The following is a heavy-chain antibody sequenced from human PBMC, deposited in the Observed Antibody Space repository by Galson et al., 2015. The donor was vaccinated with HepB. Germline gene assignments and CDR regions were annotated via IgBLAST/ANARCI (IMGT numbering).Heavy chain of an antibody. CDR3: ARQKTTVTPYYYYGMDV. J-gene: IGHJ6*02. CDR2: IIPIFGTA. Sequence: SVKVSCKASGGTFSTYAISWVRQAPGQGLEWMGGIIPIFGTANYAQKFQGRVTITADESTSTAYLQWSSLKASDTAMYYCARQKTTVTPYYYYGMDVWGQGTTVTVSS. V-gene: IGHV1-69*13. D-gene: IGHD4-17*01. CDR1: GGTFSTYA.